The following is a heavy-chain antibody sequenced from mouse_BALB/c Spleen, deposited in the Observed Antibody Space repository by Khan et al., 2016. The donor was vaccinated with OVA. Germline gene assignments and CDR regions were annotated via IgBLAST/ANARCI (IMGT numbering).Heavy chain of an antibody. CDR3: ARRGLRWDFDY. CDR2: INPSTGYT. D-gene: IGHD1-1*01. J-gene: IGHJ2*01. CDR1: GYTFINYW. V-gene: IGHV1-7*01. Sequence: VQLQESGAELAKPGASVKMSCKASGYTFINYWILWVKQRPGQGLEWIGYINPSTGYTEYNQNFKDKATLTADKSSSTAYMQLSSRTSEDSEDYDCARRGLRWDFDYGGQGTTLTVSS.